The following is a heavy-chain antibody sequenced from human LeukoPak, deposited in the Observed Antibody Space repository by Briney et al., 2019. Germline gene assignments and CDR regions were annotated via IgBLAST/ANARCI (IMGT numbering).Heavy chain of an antibody. J-gene: IGHJ4*02. Sequence: PGGSLRLSCVASGFTFGSYEMNWVRQVPGKALEWVSYIDFGGRIINYADHVKGRFTISRDNAKNSVYLQMNSLRAEDTAVYSCARGIGLERRYFQFDYWGQGILVTVSS. CDR2: IDFGGRII. V-gene: IGHV3-48*03. D-gene: IGHD1-1*01. CDR3: ARGIGLERRYFQFDY. CDR1: GFTFGSYE.